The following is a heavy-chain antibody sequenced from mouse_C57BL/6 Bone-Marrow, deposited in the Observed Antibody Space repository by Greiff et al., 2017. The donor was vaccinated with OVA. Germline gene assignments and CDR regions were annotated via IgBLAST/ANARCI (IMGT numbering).Heavy chain of an antibody. J-gene: IGHJ3*01. D-gene: IGHD2-5*01. CDR1: GFSLTSYG. V-gene: IGHV2-6*01. CDR3: ASSYYSNRAWFAY. CDR2: IWGVGST. Sequence: VKLVESGPGLVAPSQRLSITCTVSGFSLTSYGVDWVRQSPGKGLEWLGVIWGVGSTKYNSALKSRLSISKDNSKSQVFLKMNSLQTDDTAMYYCASSYYSNRAWFAYWGQGTLVTVSA.